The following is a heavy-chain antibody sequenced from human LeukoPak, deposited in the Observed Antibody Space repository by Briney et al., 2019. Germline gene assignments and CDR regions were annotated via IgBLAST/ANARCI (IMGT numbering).Heavy chain of an antibody. CDR2: ISYSGST. D-gene: IGHD2-8*02. CDR1: GGSVSSGSYH. Sequence: SETLSLTCTVSGGSVSSGSYHWTWVRQPPGKGLEWIGYISYSGSTNFNPSPKSRVTISVDTSKDQFSLNLSSVTAADTAVYYCARRGTGGRSFDIWGQGTMVTVSS. J-gene: IGHJ3*02. V-gene: IGHV4-61*01. CDR3: ARRGTGGRSFDI.